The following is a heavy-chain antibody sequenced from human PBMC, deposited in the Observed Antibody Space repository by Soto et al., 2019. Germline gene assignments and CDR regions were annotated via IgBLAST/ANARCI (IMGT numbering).Heavy chain of an antibody. Sequence: ASVKVSCTASGYTFTSYDINWVRQATGQGLEWMGWMNPNSGNTGYAQKFQGRVTMTRNTSISTAYMELSSLRSEATAVYYCARRIPLDAFDIWGQGTMVTVSS. J-gene: IGHJ3*02. D-gene: IGHD2-2*02. CDR1: GYTFTSYD. V-gene: IGHV1-8*01. CDR3: ARRIPLDAFDI. CDR2: MNPNSGNT.